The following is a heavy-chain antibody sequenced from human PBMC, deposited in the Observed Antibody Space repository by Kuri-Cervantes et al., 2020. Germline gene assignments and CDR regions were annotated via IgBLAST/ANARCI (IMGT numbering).Heavy chain of an antibody. CDR1: GGSISSYY. J-gene: IGHJ4*02. CDR2: IYYSGST. D-gene: IGHD3-10*01. Sequence: ESLKISCTVSGGSISSYYWSWIRQPPGKGLEWIGYIYYSGSTNYNPSLKSRVTISVDTSKNQFSLKLSSVTAADTAVYYCARGGWYYGSGSYYPIDYWGQGTLVTVSS. CDR3: ARGGWYYGSGSYYPIDY. V-gene: IGHV4-59*08.